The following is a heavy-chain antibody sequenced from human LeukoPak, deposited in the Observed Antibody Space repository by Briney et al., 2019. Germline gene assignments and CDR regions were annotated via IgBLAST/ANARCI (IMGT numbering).Heavy chain of an antibody. CDR3: ARDRYNYDSSGSRWFDP. Sequence: SETLSLTCTVSGGSISYYYWNWIRQPPGKGLEWIGYIYYSGSTNYNPSLKSRVTISVDTSKNQFSLKLRSVTAADTAVYYCARDRYNYDSSGSRWFDPWGQGTLVAVSS. D-gene: IGHD3-22*01. CDR1: GGSISYYY. CDR2: IYYSGST. V-gene: IGHV4-59*01. J-gene: IGHJ5*02.